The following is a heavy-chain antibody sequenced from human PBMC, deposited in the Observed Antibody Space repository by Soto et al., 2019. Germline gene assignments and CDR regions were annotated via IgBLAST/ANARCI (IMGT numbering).Heavy chain of an antibody. CDR2: TGRSLYPI. V-gene: IGHV3-11*01. D-gene: IGHD3-3*01. Sequence: HVQLVESGGGLVEPGGSLRLSCEASGFSFSDYYVNWIRQAPGKGLEWISYTGRSLYPIYYADSVKGRFSISRDSAKNSVFLQMNSLRVEDTAVYYCARDNRSFWNGYYRRYDYYGMDVWGRGTTVIVSS. J-gene: IGHJ6*02. CDR3: ARDNRSFWNGYYRRYDYYGMDV. CDR1: GFSFSDYY.